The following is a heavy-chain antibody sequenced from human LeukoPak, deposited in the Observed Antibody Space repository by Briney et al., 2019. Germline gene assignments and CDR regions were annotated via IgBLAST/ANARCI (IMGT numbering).Heavy chain of an antibody. D-gene: IGHD3-10*01. V-gene: IGHV6-1*01. CDR2: TYYRSKWYN. Sequence: SQTLSLTCAISGDSVSSNSAAWNWIRQSPSRGLEWLGRTYYRSKWYNDYAVSVKSRITINPDTSKNQFSLQLNSVTPADTAIYYCARVAFGEFVHWFDPWGQGTLVTVPS. CDR3: ARVAFGEFVHWFDP. CDR1: GDSVSSNSAA. J-gene: IGHJ5*02.